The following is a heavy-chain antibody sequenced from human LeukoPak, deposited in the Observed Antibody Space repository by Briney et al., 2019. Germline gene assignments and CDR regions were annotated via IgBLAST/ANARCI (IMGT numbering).Heavy chain of an antibody. J-gene: IGHJ2*01. CDR2: IYPGDSDT. D-gene: IGHD6-13*01. CDR1: GYSFPNYW. CDR3: ARHSSIAGRLHWYFDL. V-gene: IGHV5-51*01. Sequence: GESLKISCKGSGYSFPNYWIGWVRQMPGKGLEWMAIIYPGDSDTGYSPSFQGQVTISADKSINTAYLQWSSLKASDTAMYYCARHSSIAGRLHWYFDLWGRGTLVTVSS.